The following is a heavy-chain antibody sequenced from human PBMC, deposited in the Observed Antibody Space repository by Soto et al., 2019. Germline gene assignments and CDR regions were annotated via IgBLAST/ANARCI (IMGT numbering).Heavy chain of an antibody. Sequence: ETLSLTCTVSGGSLSSGSFFWGWIRQPPGKGLEWIGHIYFTGTSSYSPSLKSRVTMFVDTSKNNFSLRLTSVTAADTAVYYCVRREAVAGSQFDFWGQGTLVTVSS. D-gene: IGHD6-19*01. CDR2: IYFTGTS. J-gene: IGHJ4*02. CDR1: GGSLSSGSFF. CDR3: VRREAVAGSQFDF. V-gene: IGHV4-39*02.